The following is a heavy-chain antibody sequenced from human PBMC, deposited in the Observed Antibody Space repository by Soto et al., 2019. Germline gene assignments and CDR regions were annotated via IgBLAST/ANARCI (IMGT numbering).Heavy chain of an antibody. D-gene: IGHD6-13*01. CDR3: AKDMIAEAGTPSYYFDY. V-gene: IGHV3-23*01. Sequence: GGSLRLSCAASGFTFSSYAMSWVRQAPGKGLEWVSTISGSRGSTYYADSVRGRFSISRDNSKHTLYLQMNSLRAEDTAVYYCAKDMIAEAGTPSYYFDYWGQGTLVTVSS. CDR1: GFTFSSYA. J-gene: IGHJ4*02. CDR2: ISGSRGST.